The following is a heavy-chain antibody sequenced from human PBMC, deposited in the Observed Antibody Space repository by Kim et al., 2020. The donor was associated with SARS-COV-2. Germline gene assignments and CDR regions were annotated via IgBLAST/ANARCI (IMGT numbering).Heavy chain of an antibody. CDR3: ARGKVVVVVAATPLY. V-gene: IGHV3-30-3*01. J-gene: IGHJ4*02. Sequence: GGSLRLSCAASGFTFSSYAMHWVRQAPGKGLEWVAVISYDGSNKYYADSVKGRFTISRDNSKNTLYLQMNSLRAEDTAVYYCARGKVVVVVAATPLYWGQGTLVTVSS. D-gene: IGHD2-15*01. CDR1: GFTFSSYA. CDR2: ISYDGSNK.